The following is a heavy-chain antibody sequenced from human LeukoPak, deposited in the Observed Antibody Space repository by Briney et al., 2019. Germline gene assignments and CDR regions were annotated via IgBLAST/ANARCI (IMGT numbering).Heavy chain of an antibody. CDR1: GFTFSSYR. Sequence: GGSLRLSCAASGFTFSSYRMNWVRQDPGKGLEWVSLISSRSSTISYADSVTGRFSPYRDNAKDSLSLQMNSLRDEETAMYYCARLRDTSMAHSYNGMGVWGQGTTVTVSS. D-gene: IGHD5-18*01. CDR3: ARLRDTSMAHSYNGMGV. V-gene: IGHV3-48*02. CDR2: ISSRSSTI. J-gene: IGHJ6*02.